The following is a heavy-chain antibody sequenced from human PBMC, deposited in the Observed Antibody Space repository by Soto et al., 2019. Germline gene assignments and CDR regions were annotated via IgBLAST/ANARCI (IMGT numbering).Heavy chain of an antibody. CDR3: AIARKDCSGGSCYSHYYYYYMDV. CDR2: INHSGST. Sequence: SETLSLTCAVYGGSFSGYYWSWIRQPPGKGLEWIGEINHSGSTNYNPSHKSQVTISVDTSKNQFSLKMSSVTAADTVVYYCAIARKDCSGGSCYSHYYYYYMDVWGKGTTVTVSS. D-gene: IGHD2-15*01. J-gene: IGHJ6*03. V-gene: IGHV4-34*01. CDR1: GGSFSGYY.